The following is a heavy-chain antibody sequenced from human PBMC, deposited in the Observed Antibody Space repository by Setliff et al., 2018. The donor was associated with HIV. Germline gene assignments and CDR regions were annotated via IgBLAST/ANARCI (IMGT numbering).Heavy chain of an antibody. CDR2: INPNSGGT. J-gene: IGHJ6*03. D-gene: IGHD6-25*01. Sequence: ASVKVSCKATGYTFIGYYMHWVRQAPGQGLEWMGWINPNSGGTNYAQKFQGRVTMTRDTSINTAYMELSRLRSDDTAVYYCARGGAAVHYYYMDVWGKGTKVTVS. V-gene: IGHV1-2*02. CDR1: GYTFIGYY. CDR3: ARGGAAVHYYYMDV.